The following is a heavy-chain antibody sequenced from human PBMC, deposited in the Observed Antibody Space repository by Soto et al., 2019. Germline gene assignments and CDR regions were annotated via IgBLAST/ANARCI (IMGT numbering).Heavy chain of an antibody. D-gene: IGHD6-19*01. J-gene: IGHJ4*02. CDR1: GYTFTGYY. CDR3: ARVRDSSGWSPFDY. CDR2: INPNSGGT. Sequence: ASVKVSCKASGYTFTGYYMHWVRQAPGQGLEWMGWINPNSGGTNYAQKFQGRVTMTRDTSISTAYMELSRLRSDDTAVYYCARVRDSSGWSPFDYWGQRTLVTVS. V-gene: IGHV1-2*02.